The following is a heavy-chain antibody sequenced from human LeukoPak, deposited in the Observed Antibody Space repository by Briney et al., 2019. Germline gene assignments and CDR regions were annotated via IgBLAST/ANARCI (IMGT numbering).Heavy chain of an antibody. V-gene: IGHV3-48*03. CDR2: ISSSGSTI. D-gene: IGHD3-22*01. J-gene: IGHJ6*02. CDR1: GFTFSSYE. Sequence: GGSLRLSWAASGFTFSSYEMNRVRQAPGKGLEWVSYISSSGSTIYYADSVKGRFTISTDNAKNSLYLQMNSLRAEDTAVYYCARGTDYYDSSFMDVWGQGTTVTVSS. CDR3: ARGTDYYDSSFMDV.